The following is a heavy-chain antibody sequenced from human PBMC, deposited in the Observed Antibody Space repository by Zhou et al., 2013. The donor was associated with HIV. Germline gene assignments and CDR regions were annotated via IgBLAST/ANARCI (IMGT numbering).Heavy chain of an antibody. CDR2: IIGRFNTP. CDR3: ARALYDDFDY. CDR1: GGTFSSYA. V-gene: IGHV1-69*14. J-gene: IGHJ4*02. D-gene: IGHD2-2*02. Sequence: QVRLVQSGAEVKKPGSSVKVSCKASGGTFSSYAISWVRQAPGQGLEWMGGIIGRFNTPHYAQKFQGRVTITADKSTSTAYMELSSLRSEDTAVYYCARALYDDFDYWGQGTLVTVSS.